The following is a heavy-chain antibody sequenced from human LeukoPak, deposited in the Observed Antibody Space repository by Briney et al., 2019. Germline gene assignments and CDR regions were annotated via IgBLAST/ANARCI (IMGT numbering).Heavy chain of an antibody. J-gene: IGHJ3*02. V-gene: IGHV1-2*02. CDR2: IERQNASR. CDR3: AREYYDSNGRKYAFDI. Sequence: GSVKESCKASGYSLIDYYVHWVRQPPGQGLEWMGWIERQNASRNYAKKFQRRVTITRDTPTAYMELSRQRSDDTAMHYCAREYYDSNGRKYAFDIWGQGTMVTVSS. D-gene: IGHD3-22*01. CDR1: GYSLIDYY.